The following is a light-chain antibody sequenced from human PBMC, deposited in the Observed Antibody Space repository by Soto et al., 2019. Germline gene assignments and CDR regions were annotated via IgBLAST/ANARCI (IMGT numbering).Light chain of an antibody. CDR1: SSDVGGYNY. V-gene: IGLV2-14*03. CDR2: DVT. Sequence: QSVLTQPASVSGSPGQSITISCTGTSSDVGGYNYVSWYQQHPGTAPKLMIYDVTYRPSGVSNRFSGSKSGNTASLTISGLQAEDDAHYFCSSYSSTSTRVFGGGTKVTVL. CDR3: SSYSSTSTRV. J-gene: IGLJ3*02.